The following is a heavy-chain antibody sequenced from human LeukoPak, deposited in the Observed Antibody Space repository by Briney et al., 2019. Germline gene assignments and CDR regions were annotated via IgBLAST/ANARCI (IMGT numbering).Heavy chain of an antibody. D-gene: IGHD6-19*01. CDR1: GYTFTSYG. CDR2: ISAYNGNT. Sequence: ASVKVSCKASGYTFTSYGISWVRQAPGQGLEWMGWISAYNGNTNYAQKLQGRVTMTTDTSTSTAYMELRSLRSDDTAVYYCARDLGNGIAVAGGPRVDFDIWGQGQWSPSLQ. V-gene: IGHV1-18*01. CDR3: ARDLGNGIAVAGGPRVDFDI. J-gene: IGHJ3*02.